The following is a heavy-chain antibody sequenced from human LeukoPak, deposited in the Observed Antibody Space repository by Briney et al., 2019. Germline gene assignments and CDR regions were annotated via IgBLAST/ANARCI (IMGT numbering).Heavy chain of an antibody. V-gene: IGHV4-34*01. CDR2: INHTGST. Sequence: PSETLSLTCAVYGGSFSGYYWTWIRQSPGKGLEWIGEINHTGSTNYNPSLESRVTISVDTSKNQFSLKLTSVTATDTAVYYCAREFSSSGSGSYYPYWGQGTVVTVSS. J-gene: IGHJ4*02. D-gene: IGHD3-10*01. CDR1: GGSFSGYY. CDR3: AREFSSSGSGSYYPY.